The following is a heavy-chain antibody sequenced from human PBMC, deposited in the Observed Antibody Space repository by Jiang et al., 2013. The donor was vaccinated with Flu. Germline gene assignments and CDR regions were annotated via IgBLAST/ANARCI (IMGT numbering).Heavy chain of an antibody. D-gene: IGHD2-2*01. CDR2: INPNSGGT. CDR1: GYTFTGYY. J-gene: IGHJ5*02. CDR3: ARDPRYCSSTSCGSRGKNWFDP. V-gene: IGHV1-2*02. Sequence: PGASVKVSCKASGYTFTGYYMHWVRQAPGQGLEWMGWINPNSGGTNYAQKFQGRVTMTRDTSISTAYMELSRLRSDDTAVYYCARDPRYCSSTSCGSRGKNWFDPWGQGTLVTVSS.